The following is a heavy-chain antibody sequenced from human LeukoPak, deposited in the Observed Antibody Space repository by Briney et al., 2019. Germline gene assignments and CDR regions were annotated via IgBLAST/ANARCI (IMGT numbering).Heavy chain of an antibody. CDR3: ARGLSSSWYWFDT. Sequence: SETLSLTCTVSGGSISSESYYWSWIWQPAGKALEWIGRINTSGNINYNPSLKSRVTLSVDTSNNQFSLKLSSLTAADTAVYYCARGLSSSWYWFDTWGQGTLVTVSS. D-gene: IGHD6-13*01. CDR1: GGSISSESYY. V-gene: IGHV4-61*02. J-gene: IGHJ5*02. CDR2: INTSGNI.